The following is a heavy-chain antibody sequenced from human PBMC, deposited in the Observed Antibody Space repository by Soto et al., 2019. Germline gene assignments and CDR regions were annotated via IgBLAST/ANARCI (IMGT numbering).Heavy chain of an antibody. V-gene: IGHV4-34*01. Sequence: SETLSLTCAVYGGSFSGYYWSWIRQPPGKGLEWIGEINHSGSTNYNPSLKSRVTISVDTSKNQFSLKLSSVTAADTAVYYCARVHKDIAAAGTAYYYYYMDVWGKGTTVTVSS. CDR1: GGSFSGYY. CDR3: ARVHKDIAAAGTAYYYYYMDV. CDR2: INHSGST. J-gene: IGHJ6*03. D-gene: IGHD6-13*01.